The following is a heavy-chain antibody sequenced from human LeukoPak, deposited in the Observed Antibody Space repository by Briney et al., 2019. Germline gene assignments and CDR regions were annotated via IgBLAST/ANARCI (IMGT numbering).Heavy chain of an antibody. D-gene: IGHD3-10*02. J-gene: IGHJ4*02. V-gene: IGHV1-2*02. Sequence: ASVKVSCKASGYTFTGYYMHWVRQAPGQGLEWMGWINPNHPNNGGTNYAQKFQDRVTMTRDTSISTAYMELSSLRSDDTAVYYCATGSVTMSLHYWGQGTLVTVSS. CDR1: GYTFTGYY. CDR2: INPNHPNNGGT. CDR3: ATGSVTMSLHY.